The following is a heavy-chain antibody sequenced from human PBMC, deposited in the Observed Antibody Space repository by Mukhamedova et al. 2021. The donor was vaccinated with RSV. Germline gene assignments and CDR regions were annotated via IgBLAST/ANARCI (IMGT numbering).Heavy chain of an antibody. Sequence: DSVKGRFTISRDNSKNTLYLQMNSLRAEDTAVYYCARVIRYYYDSSGYYFGAFDIWGQGTMVTVSS. CDR3: ARVIRYYYDSSGYYFGAFDI. V-gene: IGHV3-30*01. D-gene: IGHD3-22*01. J-gene: IGHJ3*02.